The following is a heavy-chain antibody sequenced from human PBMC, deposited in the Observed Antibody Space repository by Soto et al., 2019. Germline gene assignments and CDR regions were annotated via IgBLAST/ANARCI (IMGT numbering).Heavy chain of an antibody. Sequence: PGGSLRLSCAASGFTFSSYAMSWVRQAPGKGLEWVSSISSSTSYIYYADSVKGRFTISRDNAKNSLYLQMNSLRAEDTAVYYCVRSVIPAAHNWFDPWGQGTLVTVSS. CDR1: GFTFSSYA. CDR3: VRSVIPAAHNWFDP. CDR2: ISSSTSYI. D-gene: IGHD2-2*01. V-gene: IGHV3-21*01. J-gene: IGHJ5*02.